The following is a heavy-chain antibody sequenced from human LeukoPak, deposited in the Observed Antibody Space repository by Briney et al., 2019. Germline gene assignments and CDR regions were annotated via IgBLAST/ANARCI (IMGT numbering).Heavy chain of an antibody. Sequence: SETLSLTCTVSGGSTSSSSYYSGWIRQPPGKGQEWIGSIYYSGSTYYNPSLKSRVTISVDTSKNQFSLKLSSVTAADTAVYYCARGAYGDYVSYYYYYMDVWGKGTTVTVSS. V-gene: IGHV4-39*07. D-gene: IGHD4-17*01. J-gene: IGHJ6*03. CDR3: ARGAYGDYVSYYYYYMDV. CDR2: IYYSGST. CDR1: GGSTSSSSYY.